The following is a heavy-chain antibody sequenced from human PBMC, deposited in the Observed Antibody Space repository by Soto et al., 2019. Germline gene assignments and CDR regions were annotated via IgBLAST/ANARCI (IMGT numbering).Heavy chain of an antibody. CDR3: ARQRYNWNLNWFDP. Sequence: SETLSLTCTVSGGSISSGGYYWSWIRQHPGKGLEWIGYFYYSGSTYYNPSLKSRVTISVDTFKNQFSLKLSSVTAADTAVYYCARQRYNWNLNWFDPWGQGTLVTVSS. D-gene: IGHD1-20*01. V-gene: IGHV4-31*03. CDR1: GGSISSGGYY. J-gene: IGHJ5*02. CDR2: FYYSGST.